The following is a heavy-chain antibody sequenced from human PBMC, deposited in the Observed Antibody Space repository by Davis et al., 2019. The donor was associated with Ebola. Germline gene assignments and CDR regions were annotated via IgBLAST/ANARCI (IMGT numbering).Heavy chain of an antibody. CDR2: NSAYNGNT. D-gene: IGHD1-26*01. CDR1: SYTFTSYG. V-gene: IGHV1-18*01. Sequence: ASVKVSCKASSYTFTSYGISWVRQAPGQGLEWMGWNSAYNGNTNYAQKLQGRVTTTTDTSRSTAYMELRSLRSDDTAVYYCAREAGATTRIYDSWGQGTLVTVSS. J-gene: IGHJ5*01. CDR3: AREAGATTRIYDS.